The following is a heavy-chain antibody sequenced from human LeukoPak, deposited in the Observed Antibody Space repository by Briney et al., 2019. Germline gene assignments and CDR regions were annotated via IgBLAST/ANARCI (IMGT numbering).Heavy chain of an antibody. J-gene: IGHJ4*02. CDR1: GFTLSSYA. D-gene: IGHD6-19*01. CDR3: AKFPPGIAVAGHFDY. Sequence: GGSLRLSCAASGFTLSSYAMSWVSQAPGKGLEWVSAISGSGGSTYYADSVKGRFTISRDNSKNMLYLQMNSLRAEDTAVYYCAKFPPGIAVAGHFDYWVQGTLVTVSS. CDR2: ISGSGGST. V-gene: IGHV3-23*01.